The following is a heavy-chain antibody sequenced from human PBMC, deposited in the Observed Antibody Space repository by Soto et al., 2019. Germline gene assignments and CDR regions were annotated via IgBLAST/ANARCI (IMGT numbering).Heavy chain of an antibody. Sequence: SGTLSLTCTVSGDSITSSSFCWGWIRQPPGKGLEWIGTICYRGSTYYNPSLQSRVTISVDTSKNQFSLKLSSVTAADAAVYYCARLDGNSADYYYGMDVWGRGTTVTVSS. V-gene: IGHV4-39*01. J-gene: IGHJ6*02. CDR2: ICYRGST. CDR3: ARLDGNSADYYYGMDV. D-gene: IGHD6-19*01. CDR1: GDSITSSSFC.